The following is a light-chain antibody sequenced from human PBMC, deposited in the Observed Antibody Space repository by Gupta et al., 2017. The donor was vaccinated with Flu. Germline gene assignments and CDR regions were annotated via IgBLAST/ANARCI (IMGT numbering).Light chain of an antibody. CDR1: QSISTW. V-gene: IGKV1-5*03. CDR2: KAS. CDR3: QQYNSYWT. Sequence: YPSTLSASVGDRVTITCRASQSISTWLAWYQQKPGKAPKLLIYKASNLESGVPSRFSGTGSGTEFTLTISSLQPDDFATYYCQQYNSYWTFGQGTKVEIK. J-gene: IGKJ1*01.